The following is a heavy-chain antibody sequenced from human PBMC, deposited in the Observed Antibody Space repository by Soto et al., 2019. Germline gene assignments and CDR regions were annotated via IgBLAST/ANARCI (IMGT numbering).Heavy chain of an antibody. D-gene: IGHD2-15*01. CDR1: GFTFSSYW. J-gene: IGHJ4*02. Sequence: EVQLVESGGGLVQPGGSLRLSCAASGFTFSSYWMHWVRQAPGKGLVWVSRINSDGSSTSYADSVKGRFTISRDNAKNTLYLQMSSLRAEDTAVYYCARGLRRAPPVVYPFDYWGQGTLVTVSS. CDR2: INSDGSST. V-gene: IGHV3-74*01. CDR3: ARGLRRAPPVVYPFDY.